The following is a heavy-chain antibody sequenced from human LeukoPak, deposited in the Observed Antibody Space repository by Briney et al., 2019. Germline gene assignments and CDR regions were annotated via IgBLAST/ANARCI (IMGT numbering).Heavy chain of an antibody. CDR1: GGSISSYY. J-gene: IGHJ4*02. CDR2: IYYSGST. D-gene: IGHD4-11*01. V-gene: IGHV4-59*12. Sequence: SETLSLTCTVSGGSISSYYWSWIRQPPGKGLEWIGYIYYSGSTNYNPSLKSRVTMSVDTSKNQFSLKLSSVTAADTAVYYCARDTVAFDYWGQGTLVTVSS. CDR3: ARDTVAFDY.